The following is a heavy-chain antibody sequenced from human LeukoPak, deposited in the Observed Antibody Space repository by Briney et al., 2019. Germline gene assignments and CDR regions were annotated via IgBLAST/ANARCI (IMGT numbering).Heavy chain of an antibody. CDR1: GFTVSSNY. V-gene: IGHV3-53*01. CDR2: IYSGGGT. CDR3: ARGPRITIFGVVIPRFDY. D-gene: IGHD3-3*01. J-gene: IGHJ4*02. Sequence: GSLRLSCSASGFTVSSNYISWVRQAPGKGLEWVSVIYSGGGTYYADSVKGRFTISRDNSKNTQYLQMNSLRAEDTAVYYCARGPRITIFGVVIPRFDYWGQGTLVTVSS.